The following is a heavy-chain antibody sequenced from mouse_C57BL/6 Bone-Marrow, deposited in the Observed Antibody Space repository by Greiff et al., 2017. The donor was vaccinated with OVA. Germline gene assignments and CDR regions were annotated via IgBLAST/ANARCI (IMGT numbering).Heavy chain of an antibody. Sequence: EVQRVESAGGLVQPGSSMKLSCTASGFTFSDYYMAWVRQVPEKGLEWVANINYDGSSTYYLDSLKSRFIISRDNAKNILYLQMSSLKSEDTATYYCAREANWVYYFDYWGQGTTLTVSS. CDR1: GFTFSDYY. V-gene: IGHV5-16*01. D-gene: IGHD4-1*01. CDR3: AREANWVYYFDY. J-gene: IGHJ2*01. CDR2: INYDGSST.